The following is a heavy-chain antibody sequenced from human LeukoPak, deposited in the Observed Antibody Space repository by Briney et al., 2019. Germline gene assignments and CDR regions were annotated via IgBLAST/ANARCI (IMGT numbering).Heavy chain of an antibody. J-gene: IGHJ4*02. CDR2: ISYDGSNK. Sequence: PGGSLRLSCAASGFTFSSYGMHWVRQAPGKGLEWVAVISYDGSNKYYADSVKGRFTISRDNSKNTLYLQMNSLRADDTAVYYCARQDSGWHVYWGQGTLVIVSS. CDR1: GFTFSSYG. D-gene: IGHD6-19*01. CDR3: ARQDSGWHVY. V-gene: IGHV3-30*03.